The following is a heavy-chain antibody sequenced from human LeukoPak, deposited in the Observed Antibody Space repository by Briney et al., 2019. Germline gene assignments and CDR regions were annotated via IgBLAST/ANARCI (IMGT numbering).Heavy chain of an antibody. Sequence: PGGSLRLSCAASGFTFSSYAMSWVRQAPGKGLEWVSAISGSGGSTYYADSVKGRFTISRDNSKNTLYLQMNSLRAEDTAVYYCAKDRNDYVWGSYRYFFGSVYAFDYWGQGTLVTASS. CDR3: AKDRNDYVWGSYRYFFGSVYAFDY. V-gene: IGHV3-23*01. D-gene: IGHD3-16*02. CDR1: GFTFSSYA. J-gene: IGHJ4*02. CDR2: ISGSGGST.